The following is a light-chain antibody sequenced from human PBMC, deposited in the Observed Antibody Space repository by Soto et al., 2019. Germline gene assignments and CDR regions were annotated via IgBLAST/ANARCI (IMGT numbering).Light chain of an antibody. V-gene: IGKV3-15*01. Sequence: EIVRTQSPATLSVSPGERATLSCRASQSVSSNLARYQQKPGQAPRLLIYGASTRATGIPARFSGSGSGTEFTLTISSLQSEDFAVYYCQQYNNWPRTFGQGTKVDIK. CDR1: QSVSSN. J-gene: IGKJ1*01. CDR2: GAS. CDR3: QQYNNWPRT.